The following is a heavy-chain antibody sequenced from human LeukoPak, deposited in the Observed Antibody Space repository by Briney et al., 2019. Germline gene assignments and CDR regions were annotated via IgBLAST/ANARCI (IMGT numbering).Heavy chain of an antibody. CDR1: GGSFSGYY. V-gene: IGHV4-34*01. J-gene: IGHJ4*02. D-gene: IGHD5-12*01. CDR3: AIGRLVATTFDY. Sequence: SETLSLTCAVYGGSFSGYYWSWIRQPLGKGLEWIGEINHSGSTNYNPSLKSRVTISVDTSKNQFSLKLSSVTAADTAVYYCAIGRLVATTFDYWGQGTLVTVSS. CDR2: INHSGST.